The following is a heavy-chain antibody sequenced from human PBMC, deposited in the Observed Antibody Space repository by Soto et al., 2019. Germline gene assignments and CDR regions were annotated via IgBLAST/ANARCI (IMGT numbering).Heavy chain of an antibody. D-gene: IGHD2-2*01. J-gene: IGHJ4*02. Sequence: PGGSLRLSCAASGFTFSSYGMHWVRQAPGKGLEWVAVISYDGSNKYYADSVKGRFTISRDNSKNTLYLQMNSLRAEDTAVYYCAKPILASVQLLMLSFDYWGQGTLVTVSS. CDR2: ISYDGSNK. V-gene: IGHV3-30*18. CDR1: GFTFSSYG. CDR3: AKPILASVQLLMLSFDY.